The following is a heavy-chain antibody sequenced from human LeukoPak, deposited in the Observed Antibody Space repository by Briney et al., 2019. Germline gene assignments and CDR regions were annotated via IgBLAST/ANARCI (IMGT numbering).Heavy chain of an antibody. D-gene: IGHD3-9*01. CDR2: ISGSGGST. CDR1: GFTFSSYA. CDR3: AKGYDILTNFDY. J-gene: IGHJ4*02. V-gene: IGHV3-23*01. Sequence: GGSLRLSCAASGFTFSSYAMSWVRQAPGKGLEWVSAISGSGGSTYYADSVKGRFTISRGNSKNTLYLQMNSLRAEDTAVYYCAKGYDILTNFDYWGQGTLVTVSS.